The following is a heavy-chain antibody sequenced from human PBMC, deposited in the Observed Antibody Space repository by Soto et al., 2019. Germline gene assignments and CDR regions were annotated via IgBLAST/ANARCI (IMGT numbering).Heavy chain of an antibody. Sequence: HEHLVQSGAEVKRPGASLKVSCKASGYSFTGYYIHWVRQAPGQGLEWMGWINPDSGATNYAQNFQGMFTLTSDTSISAAPMDLTSLTSDDTAVYYCARGDYGTGGYPFPYLDYWGQGTLVIVSS. J-gene: IGHJ4*02. V-gene: IGHV1-2*02. D-gene: IGHD2-8*02. CDR2: INPDSGAT. CDR1: GYSFTGYY. CDR3: ARGDYGTGGYPFPYLDY.